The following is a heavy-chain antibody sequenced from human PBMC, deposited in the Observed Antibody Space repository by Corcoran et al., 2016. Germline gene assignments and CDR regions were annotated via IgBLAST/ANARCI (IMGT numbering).Heavy chain of an antibody. Sequence: QVQLQESGPGLVKPSGTLSLTCAVSGGSISSSNWWSWVRQPPGKGLEWIGEVYHSGSTNYNPSLKSRVTISVDKSRDQFSLTLTSVAAADTAVYYCARELGDSCGLDYWGQGTLVTVSS. D-gene: IGHD3-22*01. V-gene: IGHV4-4*02. CDR2: VYHSGST. CDR1: GGSISSSNW. CDR3: ARELGDSCGLDY. J-gene: IGHJ4*02.